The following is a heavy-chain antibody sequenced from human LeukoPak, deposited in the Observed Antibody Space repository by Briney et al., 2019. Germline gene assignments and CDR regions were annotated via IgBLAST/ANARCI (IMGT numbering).Heavy chain of an antibody. V-gene: IGHV3-7*01. CDR2: IKRDGSEK. CDR1: GFTFTNYW. CDR3: ARDGGLEGVDY. Sequence: PGGSLRLSCAASGFTFTNYWMNWVRQAPGKGLEWVANIKRDGSEKYYVDSVKGRFTISRDNAKKSLYLQMNSLRAEDTAVYYCARDGGLEGVDYWGQGTLVTVSS. J-gene: IGHJ4*02. D-gene: IGHD3-16*01.